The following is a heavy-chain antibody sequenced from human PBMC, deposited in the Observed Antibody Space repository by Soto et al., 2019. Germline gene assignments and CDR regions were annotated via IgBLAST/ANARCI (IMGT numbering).Heavy chain of an antibody. CDR3: ARDRARATPYPFDY. J-gene: IGHJ4*02. CDR1: GFTFSSYS. V-gene: IGHV3-48*02. CDR2: ISSSSSTI. Sequence: GGSLRLSCAASGFTFSSYSMNWVRQAPGKGLEWVSYISSSSSTIYYADSVKGRFTTSGDNAKNSLYLQMNSLRDEDTAVYYCARDRARATPYPFDYWGQGTLVTVSS. D-gene: IGHD5-12*01.